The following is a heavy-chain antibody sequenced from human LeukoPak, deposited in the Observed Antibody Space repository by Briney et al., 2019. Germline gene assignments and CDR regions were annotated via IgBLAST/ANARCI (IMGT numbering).Heavy chain of an antibody. D-gene: IGHD6-19*01. CDR2: ISGSGGST. J-gene: IGHJ5*02. V-gene: IGHV3-23*01. Sequence: GGSLRLSCAASGFTFDDYAMSWVRQVPGKGLEWVSAISGSGGSTYYADSVKGRFTISRDNSKNTLYLQMNSLRAEDTAVYYCAKDGSSGFDPWGQGTLVTVSS. CDR1: GFTFDDYA. CDR3: AKDGSSGFDP.